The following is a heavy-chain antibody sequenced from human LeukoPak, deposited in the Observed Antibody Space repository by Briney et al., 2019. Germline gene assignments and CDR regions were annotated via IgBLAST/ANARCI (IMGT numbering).Heavy chain of an antibody. V-gene: IGHV4-34*01. J-gene: IGHJ4*02. CDR2: INHSGST. D-gene: IGHD3-3*01. Sequence: SETLSLTCAVYGGSFSVYYWSWIRQPPGKGLEWIGEINHSGSTNYNPSLKSRVTISVDTSKNQFSLKLSSVTAADTAVYYCARGPSYSYDFWSGYYLLFDYWGQGTLVTVSS. CDR3: ARGPSYSYDFWSGYYLLFDY. CDR1: GGSFSVYY.